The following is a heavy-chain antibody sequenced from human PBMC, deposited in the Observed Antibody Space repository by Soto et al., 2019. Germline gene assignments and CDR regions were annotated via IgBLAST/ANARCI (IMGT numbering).Heavy chain of an antibody. Sequence: PSETLSLTCAVYGGSFSGYYWSWIRQPPGKGLEWIGEINHSGSTNYNPSLKSRVTISVDTSKNQFSLKLSSVTAADTAVYYCAREQGTTSSSSPDDYWGQGTLVTVSS. CDR2: INHSGST. CDR1: GGSFSGYY. D-gene: IGHD6-6*01. CDR3: AREQGTTSSSSPDDY. J-gene: IGHJ4*02. V-gene: IGHV4-34*01.